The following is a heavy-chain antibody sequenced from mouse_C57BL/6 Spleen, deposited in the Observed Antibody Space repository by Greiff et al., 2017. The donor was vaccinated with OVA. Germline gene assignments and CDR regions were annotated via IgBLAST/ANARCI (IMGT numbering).Heavy chain of an antibody. V-gene: IGHV1-61*01. CDR2: IYPSDSET. CDR1: GYTFTSYW. J-gene: IGHJ2*01. Sequence: VQLQQPGAELVRPGSSVKLSCKASGYTFTSYWMDWVKQRPGQGLEWIGNIYPSDSETHYNQKFKDKATLTVDKSSSTAYMQLSSLTSEDSAVYYCARSDYTLFDYWGQGTTLTVSS. CDR3: ARSDYTLFDY. D-gene: IGHD2-12*01.